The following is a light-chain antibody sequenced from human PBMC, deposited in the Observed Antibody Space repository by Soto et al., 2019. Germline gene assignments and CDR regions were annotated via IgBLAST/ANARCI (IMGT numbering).Light chain of an antibody. Sequence: EIVMTQSPATLSVSPGERAALSCRASQSVSDNLAWYQQRLGQAPRLLVSGATVRATGIPARFSGRGSGTDFTLTCSSLQAEAVAVYYCQQYEEWPRPCGQGTKVEI. CDR3: QQYEEWPRP. CDR2: GAT. CDR1: QSVSDN. J-gene: IGKJ1*01. V-gene: IGKV3-15*01.